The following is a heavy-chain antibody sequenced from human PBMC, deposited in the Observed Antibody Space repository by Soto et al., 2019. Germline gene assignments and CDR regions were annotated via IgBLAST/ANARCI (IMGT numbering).Heavy chain of an antibody. CDR2: IDPSDSYT. CDR3: ARHPSFFFINFLLTVYCMDV. J-gene: IGHJ6*02. Sequence: ESLRVSCKGSGYSFTSYWISWVCQMPGKGLEWMGRIDPSDSYTNYSPSFQGHVTISADKSISTAYLQWSSLKASDTAMYYCARHPSFFFINFLLTVYCMDVSGQGPSVT. V-gene: IGHV5-10-1*01. D-gene: IGHD3-10*01. CDR1: GYSFTSYW.